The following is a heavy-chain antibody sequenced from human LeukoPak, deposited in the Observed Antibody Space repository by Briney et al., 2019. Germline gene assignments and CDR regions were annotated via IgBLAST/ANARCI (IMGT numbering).Heavy chain of an antibody. J-gene: IGHJ4*02. CDR1: GFTFSTYF. V-gene: IGHV3-74*01. D-gene: IGHD6-19*01. CDR3: AKVRERQWLYYFDY. CDR2: INGDGIST. Sequence: PGGSLRLSCAASGFTFSTYFMHWVRQAPGKGLVWVSRINGDGISTIYADSVMGRFTISRDNAKNTLYLQMNSLRAEDTAVYYCAKVRERQWLYYFDYWGQGTLVTVSS.